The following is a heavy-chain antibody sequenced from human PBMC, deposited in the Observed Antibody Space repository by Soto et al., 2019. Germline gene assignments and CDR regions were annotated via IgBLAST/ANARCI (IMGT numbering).Heavy chain of an antibody. D-gene: IGHD3-3*01. V-gene: IGHV4-61*01. Sequence: QVQLQESGPGLVKPSVTVSLTCTVSGGSVSSGCYYWSWIRQPPGKGLEWIGYIYYSGSTKYNPSLKSRVTISVDTSKNQFSLKLSSVTAADTAVYYGARGRGYDFWSVYNADGLYDYWGQGTLVTVSS. CDR2: IYYSGST. CDR1: GGSVSSGCYY. CDR3: ARGRGYDFWSVYNADGLYDY. J-gene: IGHJ4*02.